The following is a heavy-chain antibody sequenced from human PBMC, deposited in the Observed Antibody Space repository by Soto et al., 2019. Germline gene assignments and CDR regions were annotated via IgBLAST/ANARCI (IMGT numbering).Heavy chain of an antibody. CDR1: GFTFGTYA. V-gene: IGHV3-23*01. D-gene: IGHD3-10*01. CDR2: ISARGATT. CDR3: AKWSQGFITMAPSSYGTDV. J-gene: IGHJ6*02. Sequence: EVQLLESGGVLLQPGGSLRLSCAASGFTFGTYATNWVRQAPGEGLGWVSTISARGATTFYADSVKGRFTISRDNSKSTLYLQMNSLRAEDTAVYYCAKWSQGFITMAPSSYGTDVWGQGTTVTVSS.